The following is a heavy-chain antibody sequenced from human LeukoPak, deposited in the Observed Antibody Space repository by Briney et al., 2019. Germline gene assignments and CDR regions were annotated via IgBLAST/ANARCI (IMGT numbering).Heavy chain of an antibody. CDR3: ARVRGYSYGELDY. D-gene: IGHD5-18*01. V-gene: IGHV4-31*03. J-gene: IGHJ4*02. Sequence: SETLSHTCTVSGGSISSGGYYWSWIRQHPGKGLEWIGYISYSGSTYYNPSLNSRVTISVGTSKGQFSLKLSSVTAADTAVYYCARVRGYSYGELDYWGQGTLVTVSS. CDR1: GGSISSGGYY. CDR2: ISYSGST.